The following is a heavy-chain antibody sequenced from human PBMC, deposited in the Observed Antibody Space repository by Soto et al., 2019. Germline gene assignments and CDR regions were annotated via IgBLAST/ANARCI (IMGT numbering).Heavy chain of an antibody. D-gene: IGHD2-2*01. CDR1: GDSGTSHY. CDR3: ASHDCSSTSCYFSSLFDS. Sequence: SETMSLTCSFSGDSGTSHYLTWIRQTPEKGMEWIGYMHYSGFSNYNPSLKSRVTISVDTSKNQFSLKLSSVTAADTAVYYFASHDCSSTSCYFSSLFDSWGQGTLVTVSS. CDR2: MHYSGFS. J-gene: IGHJ5*01. V-gene: IGHV4-59*08.